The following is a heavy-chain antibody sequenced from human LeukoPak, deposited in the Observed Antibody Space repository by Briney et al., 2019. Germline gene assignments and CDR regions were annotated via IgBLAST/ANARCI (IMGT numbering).Heavy chain of an antibody. Sequence: GGSLRLSCAVSGFTVISNYMNWVRQTPGKGLEWVSVLYSGGTTYYADSVKGRFTISRDNSKNTLYFQMNSLRVEDTAVYYCARGYNYGDYWGQGILVTVSS. J-gene: IGHJ4*02. V-gene: IGHV3-53*01. CDR3: ARGYNYGDY. CDR2: LYSGGTT. CDR1: GFTVISNY. D-gene: IGHD5-18*01.